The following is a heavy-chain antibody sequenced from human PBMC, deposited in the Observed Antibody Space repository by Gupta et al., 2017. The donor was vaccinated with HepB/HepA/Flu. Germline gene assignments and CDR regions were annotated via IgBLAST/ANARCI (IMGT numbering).Heavy chain of an antibody. CDR2: ISGSGAST. Sequence: EVQLLESGGGLVQPGGSLRLSCAASGFTFSSYAMSWVRQAPGKGLEWVSAISGSGASTYYAVSVKGRFTISSDNSKNTLFLQMNSLRAEDTAVYYCAKNSTSSTADYWGQGTLVTVSS. CDR3: AKNSTSSTADY. J-gene: IGHJ4*02. V-gene: IGHV3-23*01. CDR1: GFTFSSYA. D-gene: IGHD6-6*01.